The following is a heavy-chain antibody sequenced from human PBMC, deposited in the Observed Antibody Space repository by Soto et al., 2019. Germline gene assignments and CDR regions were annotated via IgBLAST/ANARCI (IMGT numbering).Heavy chain of an antibody. CDR1: GGSISSYY. D-gene: IGHD3-3*01. CDR3: ASGKRITIFGVVYYMDV. Sequence: PSETLSLTCTVSGGSISSYYWSWIRQPPGKGLEWIGYIYYSGSTNYNPSLKSRVTISVDTSKNQFSLKLSSVTAADTAVYYCASGKRITIFGVVYYMDVWGKGTTVTV. V-gene: IGHV4-59*08. CDR2: IYYSGST. J-gene: IGHJ6*03.